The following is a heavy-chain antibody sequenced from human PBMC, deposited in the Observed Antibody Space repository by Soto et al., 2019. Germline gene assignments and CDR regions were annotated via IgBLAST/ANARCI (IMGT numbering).Heavy chain of an antibody. D-gene: IGHD3-3*01. J-gene: IGHJ6*02. CDR3: AREGPPRDYDFWSGSKPRYYYGMDV. CDR1: GGTFSSYA. CDR2: IIPIFGTA. Sequence: GASVKVSCKVSGGTFSSYAISWVRQAPGQGLEWMGGIIPIFGTANYAQKFQGRVTITADESTSTAYMELSSLRSEDTAVYYCAREGPPRDYDFWSGSKPRYYYGMDVWGQGTTVTVSS. V-gene: IGHV1-69*13.